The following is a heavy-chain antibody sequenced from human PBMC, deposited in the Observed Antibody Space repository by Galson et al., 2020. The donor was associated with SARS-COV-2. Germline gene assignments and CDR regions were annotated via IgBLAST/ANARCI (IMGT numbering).Heavy chain of an antibody. CDR3: ARGPGIYYYGSRTYYNRYFDP. Sequence: ASETLSLTCAVSGDSISNNNWWGWVRQPPGKGLEWIGEIYHSGSTNYNPSLKSRVTISVDKSKNQFSLELSSVTAADTALYYCARGPGIYYYGSRTYYNRYFDPWGRGTLVTVSS. V-gene: IGHV4-4*02. CDR1: GDSISNNNW. CDR2: IYHSGST. J-gene: IGHJ5*02. D-gene: IGHD3-10*01.